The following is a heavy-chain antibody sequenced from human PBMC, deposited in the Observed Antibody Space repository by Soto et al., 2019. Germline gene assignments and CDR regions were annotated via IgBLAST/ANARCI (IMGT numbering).Heavy chain of an antibody. J-gene: IGHJ6*03. CDR1: GFTFSSYA. Sequence: QPGGSLRLSCAASGFTFSSYAMSWVRQAPGKGLEWVSAISGSGGSTYYADSVKGRFTISRDNSKNTLYLQMNSLRAEDTAVYYRAKFDAGVVPAALLWYYYYMDVWGKGTTVTVSS. CDR2: ISGSGGST. CDR3: AKFDAGVVPAALLWYYYYMDV. V-gene: IGHV3-23*01. D-gene: IGHD2-2*01.